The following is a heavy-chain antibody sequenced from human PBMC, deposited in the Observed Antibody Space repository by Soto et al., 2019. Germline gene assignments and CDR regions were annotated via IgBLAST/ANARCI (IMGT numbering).Heavy chain of an antibody. V-gene: IGHV3-23*01. CDR2: ISGSGGST. J-gene: IGHJ6*02. Sequence: EVQLLESGGGLVQPGGSLRLSCAASGFTFSSYAMSWVRQAPGKGLEWVSAISGSGGSTYYADSVKGRFTISRDNSKNTLYLQMNSLRAEDTAVYYCARERGECSSTSCYKGMDVWGQGTTVTVSS. CDR3: ARERGECSSTSCYKGMDV. CDR1: GFTFSSYA. D-gene: IGHD2-2*02.